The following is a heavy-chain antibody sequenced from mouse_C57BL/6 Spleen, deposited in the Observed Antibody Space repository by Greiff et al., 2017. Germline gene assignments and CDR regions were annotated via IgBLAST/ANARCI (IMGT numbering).Heavy chain of an antibody. CDR3: ARGDLYDYDGWYFDV. CDR1: GYAFSSSW. CDR2: IYPGDGDT. J-gene: IGHJ1*03. V-gene: IGHV1-82*01. D-gene: IGHD2-4*01. Sequence: VQLQQSGPELVKPGASVKISCKASGYAFSSSWMNWVKQRPGKGLEWIGRIYPGDGDTNYNGKFKGKATLTADKSSSTAYMQLSSLTSEDSAVYFCARGDLYDYDGWYFDVWGTGTTVTVSS.